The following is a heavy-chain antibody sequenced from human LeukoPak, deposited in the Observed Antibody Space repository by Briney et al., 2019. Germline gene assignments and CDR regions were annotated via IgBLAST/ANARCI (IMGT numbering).Heavy chain of an antibody. V-gene: IGHV3-48*03. CDR3: AIDRYSSGWYTFDY. CDR2: ISGTGSTR. Sequence: GGSLRLSCSASGFTFSSYEMNWVRQAPGKGLEWVSYISGTGSTRYYADSVKGRFTISRDNAKNSLYLQMNSLRAEDTAVYYCAIDRYSSGWYTFDYWGQGTLVTVSS. J-gene: IGHJ4*02. D-gene: IGHD6-19*01. CDR1: GFTFSSYE.